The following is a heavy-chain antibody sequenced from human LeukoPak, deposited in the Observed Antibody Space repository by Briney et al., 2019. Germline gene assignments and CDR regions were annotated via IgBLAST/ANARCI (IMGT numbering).Heavy chain of an antibody. D-gene: IGHD6-19*01. Sequence: SETLSLTCIVSGXSISSGPYYWGWIRQPPGKGLEWIWRIFPSGTTYSNPSLKSRVTISVDTSKNQFSLTLSSVTAADTAVYYCARHGSLSNGLYIRGQGSLVTVSS. CDR3: ARHGSLSNGLYI. CDR2: IFPSGTT. V-gene: IGHV4-39*01. J-gene: IGHJ4*02. CDR1: GXSISSGPYY.